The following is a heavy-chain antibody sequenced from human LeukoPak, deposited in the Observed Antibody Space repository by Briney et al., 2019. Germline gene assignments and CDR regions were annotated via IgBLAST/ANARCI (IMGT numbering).Heavy chain of an antibody. CDR3: ARGVAAAG. D-gene: IGHD6-13*01. Sequence: EASETLSLTCTVSGGSISSYYWSWIRQPPGRGLEWIGYIYYSGSTNYNPSLKSRVTISVDTSKNQFSLKLSSVTAADTAVYYCARGVAAAGWGQGTLVTVSS. CDR2: IYYSGST. CDR1: GGSISSYY. J-gene: IGHJ4*02. V-gene: IGHV4-59*12.